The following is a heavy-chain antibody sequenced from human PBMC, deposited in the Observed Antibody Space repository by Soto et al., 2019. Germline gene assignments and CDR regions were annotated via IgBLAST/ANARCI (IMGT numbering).Heavy chain of an antibody. CDR3: ARGGGSGWYRTPRWFDP. CDR2: ISTYDGNT. V-gene: IGHV1-18*01. CDR1: GYSFTIYG. D-gene: IGHD6-19*01. J-gene: IGHJ5*02. Sequence: ASVKVSCKASGYSFTIYGITWVRQAPGQGLEWMGWISTYDGNTNYAQNFQGRVSMARDTSTSTAYMELRSLRSDDTAVYYCARGGGSGWYRTPRWFDPWGQGTLVIVSS.